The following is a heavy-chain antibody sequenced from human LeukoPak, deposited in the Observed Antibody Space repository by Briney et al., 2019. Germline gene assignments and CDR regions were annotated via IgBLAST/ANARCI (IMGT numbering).Heavy chain of an antibody. V-gene: IGHV3-23*01. CDR1: GLTFNIYA. J-gene: IGHJ4*02. CDR2: FSGSGDDT. CDR3: AKDRGYTSSSTFDY. Sequence: GGSLRLSCAASGLTFNIYAMTWVRQAPGKGLQWVSSFSGSGDDTYNADSVKGRFTISRDNSKNTLYLQMSSLRAEDTALYYCAKDRGYTSSSTFDYWGQGTLVTVSS. D-gene: IGHD6-6*01.